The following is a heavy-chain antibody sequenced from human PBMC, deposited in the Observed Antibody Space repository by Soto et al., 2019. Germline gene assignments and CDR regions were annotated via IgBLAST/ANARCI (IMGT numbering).Heavy chain of an antibody. V-gene: IGHV3-74*01. CDR1: GFTFSSYW. CDR3: ARLGPWSGSYYFMAV. CDR2: INSDGSST. J-gene: IGHJ6*03. Sequence: GGSLRLSCAASGFTFSSYWMNWVRQAPGKGLVWVSRINSDGSSTTYADSVKGRFTVSRDDAKNTLYLQMNSLRAEDTAVYYCARLGPWSGSYYFMAVCGKGTTVTVSS. D-gene: IGHD3-3*01.